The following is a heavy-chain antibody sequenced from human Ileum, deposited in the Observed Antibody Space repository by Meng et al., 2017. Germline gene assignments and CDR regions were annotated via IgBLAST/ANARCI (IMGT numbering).Heavy chain of an antibody. D-gene: IGHD3-22*01. Sequence: ASVKVSCKASGYTFTGYYMHWVRQAPGQGLEWMGWINPNSGGTNYAQKFQGRVTMTRDTSISTACMELSRLRSDDTAVYYCASPQYYYDSSGYYWVDAFDIWGQGTMVTVSS. CDR3: ASPQYYYDSSGYYWVDAFDI. J-gene: IGHJ3*02. CDR2: INPNSGGT. V-gene: IGHV1-2*02. CDR1: GYTFTGYY.